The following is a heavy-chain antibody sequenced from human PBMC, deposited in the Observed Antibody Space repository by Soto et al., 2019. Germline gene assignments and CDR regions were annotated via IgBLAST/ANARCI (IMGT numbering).Heavy chain of an antibody. CDR2: IWYDGSNR. CDR1: GFIFSSYG. CDR3: ARDRSTVRDYFDF. D-gene: IGHD6-13*01. V-gene: IGHV3-33*01. J-gene: IGHJ4*02. Sequence: QVQLAESGGGVVQPGRSLRLSCAASGFIFSSYGMHWVRQAPGKGLEWVAVIWYDGSNRHYADSVKGRFTISRDNSKNTVYLQMNSLRVDDTAVYYCARDRSTVRDYFDFWGQGALVTVSS.